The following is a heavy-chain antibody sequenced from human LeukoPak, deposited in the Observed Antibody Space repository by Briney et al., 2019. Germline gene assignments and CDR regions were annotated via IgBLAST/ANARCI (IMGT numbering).Heavy chain of an antibody. D-gene: IGHD6-19*01. CDR2: INPSSGST. J-gene: IGHJ4*02. CDR1: GYIFTSYY. CDR3: ARGGHGTSVAVAGTGDS. V-gene: IGHV1-46*01. Sequence: ASVKVSCKASGYIFTSYYMHWVRQAPGQELEWMGIINPSSGSTIYSQKFQGRVTVTTDMSTSTVYMQLTSLRSEDTAVYYCARGGHGTSVAVAGTGDSWGQGTLVTVSS.